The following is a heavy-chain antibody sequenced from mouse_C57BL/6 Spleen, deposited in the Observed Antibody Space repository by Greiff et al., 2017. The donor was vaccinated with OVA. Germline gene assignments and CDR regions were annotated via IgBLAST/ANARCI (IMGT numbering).Heavy chain of an antibody. J-gene: IGHJ1*03. CDR1: GFTFSNYW. Sequence: EVKLEESGGGLVQPGGSMKLSCVASGFTFSNYWMNWVRQSPEKGLEWVAQIRLKSDNYATHYAESVKGRFTISRDDSKSSVYLQMDNLRAEDTGIYYCTGGGVTSYLDFDVWGTGTTVTVSS. CDR3: TGGGVTSYLDFDV. CDR2: IRLKSDNYAT. V-gene: IGHV6-3*01. D-gene: IGHD2-2*01.